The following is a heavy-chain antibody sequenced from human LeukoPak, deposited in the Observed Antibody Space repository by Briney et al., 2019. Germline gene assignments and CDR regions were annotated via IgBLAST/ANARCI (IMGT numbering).Heavy chain of an antibody. V-gene: IGHV1-2*02. CDR1: GYTFSDCY. CDR2: INPNSGST. J-gene: IGHJ4*02. CDR3: ARHPNLDY. Sequence: GASVKVSCKASGYTFSDCYIHWVRQAPGQGLEWMGWINPNSGSTSYAQKFQDRVTLTRDTSISTVYMELSRLRSDDTAVYYCARHPNLDYLGQGTLVIVSS.